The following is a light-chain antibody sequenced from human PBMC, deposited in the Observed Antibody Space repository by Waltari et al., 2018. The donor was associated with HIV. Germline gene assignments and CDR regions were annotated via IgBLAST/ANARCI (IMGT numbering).Light chain of an antibody. Sequence: SYEVTQSPSVSVSPGQTATITCSGEELGDKYVCWYQQKPGQSPDLVIYQHTKRPPGIPERFSGSNSGNTATLTISGTQAMDEADYYCQAWDNSALWVFGSGTKVTVL. J-gene: IGLJ1*01. V-gene: IGLV3-1*01. CDR3: QAWDNSALWV. CDR2: QHT. CDR1: ELGDKY.